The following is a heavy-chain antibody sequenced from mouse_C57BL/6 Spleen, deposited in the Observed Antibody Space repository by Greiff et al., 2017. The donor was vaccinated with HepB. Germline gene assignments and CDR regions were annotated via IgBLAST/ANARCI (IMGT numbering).Heavy chain of an antibody. CDR3: ARGGDYDGFDY. J-gene: IGHJ2*01. D-gene: IGHD2-4*01. CDR2: ISYSGST. Sequence: EVQLQESGPGMVKPSQSLSLTCTVTGYSITSGYDWHWIRHFPGNKLEWMGYISYSGSTNYNPSLKSRISITHDTSKNHFFLKLNSVTTEDTATYYCARGGDYDGFDYWGQGTTLTVSS. CDR1: GYSITSGYD. V-gene: IGHV3-1*01.